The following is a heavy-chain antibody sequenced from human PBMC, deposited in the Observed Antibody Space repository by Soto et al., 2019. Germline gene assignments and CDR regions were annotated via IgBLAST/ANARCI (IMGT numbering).Heavy chain of an antibody. CDR2: IIPILGIA. Sequence: QVQLVQSGAEVKKPGSSVKVSCKASGGTFSSYTISWVRQAPGQGLEWMGRIIPILGIANYAQKFQGRVTXTXXKSTSTAYMELSSLRSEDTAVYYCARPSGAGAFDIWGQGTMVTVSS. J-gene: IGHJ3*02. CDR3: ARPSGAGAFDI. D-gene: IGHD6-19*01. CDR1: GGTFSSYT. V-gene: IGHV1-69*02.